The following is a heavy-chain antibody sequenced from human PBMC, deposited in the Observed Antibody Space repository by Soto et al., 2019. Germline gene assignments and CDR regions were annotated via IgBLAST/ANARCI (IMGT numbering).Heavy chain of an antibody. D-gene: IGHD6-13*01. CDR2: IKQDGSEK. Sequence: EVQLVESGGGLVQPGGSLRLSCAASGFTFSSSWMSWVRQAAGKGLEWVANIKQDGSEKYYVDSVKGRFTISRDNAKNSLYLQMNSLRAEDTAVYYCARRITAAGAYDYWGQGILVTVSS. CDR1: GFTFSSSW. V-gene: IGHV3-7*01. J-gene: IGHJ4*02. CDR3: ARRITAAGAYDY.